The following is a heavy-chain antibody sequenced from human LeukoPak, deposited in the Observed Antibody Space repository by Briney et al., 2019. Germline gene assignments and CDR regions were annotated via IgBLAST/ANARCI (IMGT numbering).Heavy chain of an antibody. Sequence: PSETLSHTCTVSRGSISSYYWSWIRQPPGKGLEWIGYIYYSGSTNYNPSLKSRVTISVDTSKNQFSLKLSSVTAADTAVYYCARASRTAMVDYWGQGTLVTVSS. CDR3: ARASRTAMVDY. CDR1: RGSISSYY. V-gene: IGHV4-59*01. CDR2: IYYSGST. J-gene: IGHJ4*02. D-gene: IGHD5-18*01.